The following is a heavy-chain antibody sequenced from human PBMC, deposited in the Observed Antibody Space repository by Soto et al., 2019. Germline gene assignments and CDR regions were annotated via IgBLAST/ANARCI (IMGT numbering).Heavy chain of an antibody. D-gene: IGHD4-17*01. CDR1: GGSIRSSSYY. V-gene: IGHV4-39*01. CDR3: ARHIVLDYGDYEHNWFDP. CDR2: IYYSGST. J-gene: IGHJ5*02. Sequence: QLQLQESGPGLVKPSETLSLTCTVSGGSIRSSSYYWGWIRQPPGKGLEWIGSIYYSGSTYYNPSLKSRVTISVDTSKNQFSLKLSSVTAADTAVYYCARHIVLDYGDYEHNWFDPWGQGTLVTVSS.